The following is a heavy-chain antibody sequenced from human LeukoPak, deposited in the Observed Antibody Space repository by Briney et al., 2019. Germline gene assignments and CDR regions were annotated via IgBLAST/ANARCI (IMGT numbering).Heavy chain of an antibody. J-gene: IGHJ4*02. CDR1: GFTFDDYA. V-gene: IGHV3-9*03. Sequence: GGSLRLSCAASGFTFDDYAMHWVRQAPGEGLEWVSGISWNSGSIGYAHSEKGRFTISRDNAKNSLSLQMNSLRADDMALYYCAKDGSSSYGGSTGFDYWGQGTLVTVSS. CDR3: AKDGSSSYGGSTGFDY. CDR2: ISWNSGSI. D-gene: IGHD4-23*01.